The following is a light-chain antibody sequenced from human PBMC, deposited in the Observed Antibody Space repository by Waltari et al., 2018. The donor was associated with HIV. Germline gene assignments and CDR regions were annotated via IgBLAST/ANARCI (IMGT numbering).Light chain of an antibody. Sequence: EIVLTQSPDFQSVTPQEKVTITCRASQSIGSNLHWYQQKPDQSPKLLIKYASQSFSGVPSRFSGSGSGTDFTLTINSLEAEDAAIYYCHQSRSLPYTFGQGTKLEIK. CDR2: YAS. V-gene: IGKV6-21*01. CDR1: QSIGSN. CDR3: HQSRSLPYT. J-gene: IGKJ2*01.